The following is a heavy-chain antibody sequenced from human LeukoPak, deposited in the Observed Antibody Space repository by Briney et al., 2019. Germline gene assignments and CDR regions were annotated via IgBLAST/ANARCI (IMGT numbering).Heavy chain of an antibody. J-gene: IGHJ4*02. CDR2: IDYDSSHI. Sequence: PGESLRLSCAASGFTFSTSAMNWVRQVPGKGLEWVSSIDYDSSHIYYAASVRGRFTISRDNARNSVYLQMNSLRVGDTAVYYCARDPLRYLRVGHYDYWGQGTLVAVSS. CDR1: GFTFSTSA. CDR3: ARDPLRYLRVGHYDY. D-gene: IGHD3-9*01. V-gene: IGHV3-21*01.